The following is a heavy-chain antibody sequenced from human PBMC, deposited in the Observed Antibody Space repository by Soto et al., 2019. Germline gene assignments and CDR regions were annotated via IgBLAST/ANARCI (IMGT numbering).Heavy chain of an antibody. J-gene: IGHJ6*03. CDR2: IYYSGST. V-gene: IGHV4-59*08. CDR3: ASGTQLGRYYYYYMDV. D-gene: IGHD6-6*01. CDR1: GGSISSYY. Sequence: SETLSLTCTVSGGSISSYYWSWIRQPPGKGLEWIGYIYYSGSTNYNPSLKSRVTISVDTSKNQFSLKLSSVTAADTAVYYCASGTQLGRYYYYYMDVWGKGTTVTVSS.